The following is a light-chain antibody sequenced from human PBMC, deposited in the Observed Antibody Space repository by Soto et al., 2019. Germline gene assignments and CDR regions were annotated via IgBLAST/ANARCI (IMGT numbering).Light chain of an antibody. Sequence: QSVLTQPASVSGSPGQSITISCTGTSSGVGGYNYVSWYQEHPGKAPKLMIYDVSNRPSGVSNRFSGSKSGNTASLTISGLQAEDEADYYCSSYTSDSTYVFGTGTKLTVL. V-gene: IGLV2-14*01. J-gene: IGLJ1*01. CDR1: SSGVGGYNY. CDR3: SSYTSDSTYV. CDR2: DVS.